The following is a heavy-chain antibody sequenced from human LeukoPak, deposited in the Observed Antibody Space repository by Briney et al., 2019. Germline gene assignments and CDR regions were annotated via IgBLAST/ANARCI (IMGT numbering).Heavy chain of an antibody. D-gene: IGHD3-10*01. J-gene: IGHJ4*02. CDR1: GFTFSSYS. CDR3: ARAALYYYGSESYYYLAHY. Sequence: GGSLCCSCAASGFTFSSYSLNWVRQAPGKGLEWVSYISSSSSTIYYADSVKGRFTISRDNAKNSLYLQMNSLRDEDTAVYYCARAALYYYGSESYYYLAHYWGQGALVTVSS. CDR2: ISSSSSTI. V-gene: IGHV3-48*02.